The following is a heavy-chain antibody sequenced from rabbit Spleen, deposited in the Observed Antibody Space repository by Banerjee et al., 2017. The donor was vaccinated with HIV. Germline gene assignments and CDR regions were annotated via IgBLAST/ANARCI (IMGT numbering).Heavy chain of an antibody. V-gene: IGHV1S40*01. CDR3: ARDLAAVIGWNFNL. CDR1: GIDFSSYVY. D-gene: IGHD1-1*01. CDR2: IYVSSGST. J-gene: IGHJ4*01. Sequence: QSLEESGGDLVKPGGTLTLTCKASGIDFSSYVYMCWVRQAPGKGLELIACIYVSSGSTWYASWVNGRFTISKTSSTTVTLQMTSLTAADTATYFCARDLAAVIGWNFNLWGPGTLVTVS.